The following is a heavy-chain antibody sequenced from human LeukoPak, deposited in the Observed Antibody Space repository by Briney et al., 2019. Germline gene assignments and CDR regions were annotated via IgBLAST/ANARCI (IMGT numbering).Heavy chain of an antibody. D-gene: IGHD3-3*01. V-gene: IGHV4-59*01. CDR2: IYYSGST. CDR1: GGSISSYY. J-gene: IGHJ5*02. Sequence: PSETLSLTCTVSGGSISSYYWSWIRQPPGKGLEWIGYIYYSGSTNYNPSLKSRVTISVDTSKNQFSLKLSSVTAADTAVYYCARGWYYDFWSGYAYNWFDPWGQGTLVTVSS. CDR3: ARGWYYDFWSGYAYNWFDP.